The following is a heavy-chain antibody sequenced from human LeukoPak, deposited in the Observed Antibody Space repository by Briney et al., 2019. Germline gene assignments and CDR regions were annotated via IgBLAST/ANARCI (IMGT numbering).Heavy chain of an antibody. CDR2: IDPSSSAI. J-gene: IGHJ4*02. CDR3: AKGQQLALNFDY. Sequence: GGSLRLSCVVSGFTFRIYSINWVRQAPGKGLEWVSYIDPSSSAIFYADSVKGRFTISRDNAKNSLYLQVNRLRVEDTAVYYCAKGQQLALNFDYWGQGTLVTVSS. CDR1: GFTFRIYS. D-gene: IGHD6-13*01. V-gene: IGHV3-48*01.